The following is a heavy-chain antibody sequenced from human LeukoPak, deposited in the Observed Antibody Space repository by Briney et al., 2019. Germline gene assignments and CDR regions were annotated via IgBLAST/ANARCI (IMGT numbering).Heavy chain of an antibody. V-gene: IGHV3-23*01. J-gene: IGHJ4*02. Sequence: GGSLRLSCAASGFTFSSYGMSWVRQAPGKGLEWVSAISAGGDSKYYADSVKGRFTISRDNSKNTLYLQMNSLRADDTAVYYCAKVDCSSTTCYTVDYWGQGTLVTVSS. CDR1: GFTFSSYG. D-gene: IGHD2-2*02. CDR3: AKVDCSSTTCYTVDY. CDR2: ISAGGDSK.